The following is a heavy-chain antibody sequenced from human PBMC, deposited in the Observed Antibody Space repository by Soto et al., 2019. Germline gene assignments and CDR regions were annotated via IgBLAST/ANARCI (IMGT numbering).Heavy chain of an antibody. J-gene: IGHJ4*02. D-gene: IGHD2-2*01. V-gene: IGHV4-30-4*01. Sequence: SETLSLTCTVSGGSISSGGAYRGWIRQPPGKGLEWIGYIYYSGNTYFNPSLKSRVTLSVDTSKNQFSLNLSSVTAADTAVYYCVRYSSTTKWTFNYWAEAILETVSS. CDR3: VRYSSTTKWTFNY. CDR1: GGSISSGGAY. CDR2: IYYSGNT.